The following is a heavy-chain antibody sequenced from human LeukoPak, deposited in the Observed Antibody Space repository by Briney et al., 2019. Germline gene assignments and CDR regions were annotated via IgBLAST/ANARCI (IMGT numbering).Heavy chain of an antibody. Sequence: SEALSLTCTVSGGSISSSSYYWGWIRQPPGKGLDWIGSVYYSGSTYYNPSLKSRVTISVDTPKNQFSLKLSSVTAADTAVYYCARDGRGYYFDYRGQGTLVTVPS. CDR2: VYYSGST. V-gene: IGHV4-39*07. CDR1: GGSISSSSYY. J-gene: IGHJ4*02. CDR3: ARDGRGYYFDY. D-gene: IGHD3-16*01.